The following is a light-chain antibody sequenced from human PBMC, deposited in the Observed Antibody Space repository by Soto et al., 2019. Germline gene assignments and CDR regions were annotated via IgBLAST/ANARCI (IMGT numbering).Light chain of an antibody. CDR1: QSINNW. V-gene: IGKV1-5*01. J-gene: IGKJ1*01. CDR2: DAS. Sequence: GDRATITCRASQSINNWLAWYQQKPGKAPKFLIYDASNLESGVPSRFSGSASGTEFTLTINSLLPEDFATYFCLQDYSWPWTFGQGTKVDIK. CDR3: LQDYSWPWT.